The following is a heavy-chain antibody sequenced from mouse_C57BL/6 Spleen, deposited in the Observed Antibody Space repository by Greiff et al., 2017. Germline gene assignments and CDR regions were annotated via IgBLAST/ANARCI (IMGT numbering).Heavy chain of an antibody. V-gene: IGHV1-15*01. Sequence: VQLQQSWAELVRPGASVTLSCKASGYTFTDYDMHWVKQTPVHGLEWIGAIDPETGGTAYNPKFKGKAILTADKSSSTAYLELRSLTSEDSAVYYCTGCGYGSSRYYAMDYWGQGTSVTVSA. CDR2: IDPETGGT. CDR3: TGCGYGSSRYYAMDY. D-gene: IGHD1-1*01. CDR1: GYTFTDYD. J-gene: IGHJ4*01.